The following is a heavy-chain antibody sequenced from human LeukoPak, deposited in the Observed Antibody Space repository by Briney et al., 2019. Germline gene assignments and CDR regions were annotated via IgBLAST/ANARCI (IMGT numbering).Heavy chain of an antibody. Sequence: SQTLSLTCTVSGGSISSGDYNWSWIRQLPGKGLEWIGYIYYSGSTYSNPSLKSRVTISVDTSKNQYSLKLSAVTAADTTAYYCARDPLGYSGSYYPPRYFDLWGRGTMVTVSS. J-gene: IGHJ2*01. CDR2: IYYSGST. V-gene: IGHV4-30-4*08. CDR1: GGSISSGDYN. D-gene: IGHD1-26*01. CDR3: ARDPLGYSGSYYPPRYFDL.